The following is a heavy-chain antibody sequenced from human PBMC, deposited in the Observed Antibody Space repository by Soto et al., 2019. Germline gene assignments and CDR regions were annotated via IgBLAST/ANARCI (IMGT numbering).Heavy chain of an antibody. Sequence: GGSLRLSCAASGFTFNSYGMHWVRQAPGKGLEWVAVILNDGSNKYYSDSVEGRFTISRDNSNNTLSLQMNSLTAEDTAVYYCAKDERDAVAIWGQGTMVTVSS. V-gene: IGHV3-33*06. CDR2: ILNDGSNK. J-gene: IGHJ3*02. CDR3: AKDERDAVAI. CDR1: GFTFNSYG.